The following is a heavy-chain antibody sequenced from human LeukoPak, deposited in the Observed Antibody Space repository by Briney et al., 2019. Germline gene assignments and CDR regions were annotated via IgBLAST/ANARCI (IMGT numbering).Heavy chain of an antibody. CDR2: INPNSGGT. Sequence: ASVKVSCKASGYTFTGYYMHWVRQAPGQGLEWMGWINPNSGGTNCAQKFQGRVTMTRDTSISTAYMELSRLRSDDTAVYYCARDDLDSSGYPLWGQGTLVTVSS. J-gene: IGHJ4*02. V-gene: IGHV1-2*02. CDR3: ARDDLDSSGYPL. D-gene: IGHD3-22*01. CDR1: GYTFTGYY.